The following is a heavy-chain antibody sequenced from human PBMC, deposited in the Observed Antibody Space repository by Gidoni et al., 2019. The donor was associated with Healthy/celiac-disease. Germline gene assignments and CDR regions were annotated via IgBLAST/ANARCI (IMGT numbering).Heavy chain of an antibody. CDR2: IYHSGSP. J-gene: IGHJ5*02. CDR3: ASDGGYSYIDWFDP. V-gene: IGHV4-38-2*02. Sequence: QVQLQESGPGLVQPSETLSLTCTVSGSSIRSGYYWGWIRQPPGKGLEWIGIIYHSGSPYHNPSLKSPVTISVDTSKNQFSLKLSSVTAADTAVYYCASDGGYSYIDWFDPWGQGTLVTVS. D-gene: IGHD5-18*01. CDR1: GSSIRSGYY.